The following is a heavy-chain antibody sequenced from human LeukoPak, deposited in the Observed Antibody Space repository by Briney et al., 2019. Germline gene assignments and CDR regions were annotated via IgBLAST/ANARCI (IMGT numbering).Heavy chain of an antibody. CDR1: GYTFTSYY. J-gene: IGHJ4*02. D-gene: IGHD3-22*01. V-gene: IGHV1-46*01. CDR2: INPSGGST. CDR3: ARATFDSSGYSAGVCDC. Sequence: ASVKVSCKASGYTFTSYYMHWVRQAPGQGLEWMGIINPSGGSTSYAQKLQGRVTMTTDTSTSTAYMELRSLRSDDTAVHYCARATFDSSGYSAGVCDCWGQGTLVTVSS.